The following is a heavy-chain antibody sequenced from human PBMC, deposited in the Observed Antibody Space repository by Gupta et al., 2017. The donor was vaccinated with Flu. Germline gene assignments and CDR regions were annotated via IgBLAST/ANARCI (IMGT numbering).Heavy chain of an antibody. Sequence: QVQLQQWGAGLLKPSETLSLTCAVYGGSFSGYYWSWIRQPPGKGLEWIGEINHSGSTNYNPSLKSRVTISVDTSKNQFSLKLSSVTAADTAVYYCARGGTSHYYGSGSYYNNDYWGQGTLVTVSS. D-gene: IGHD3-10*01. CDR1: GGSFSGYY. CDR3: ARGGTSHYYGSGSYYNNDY. V-gene: IGHV4-34*01. J-gene: IGHJ4*02. CDR2: INHSGST.